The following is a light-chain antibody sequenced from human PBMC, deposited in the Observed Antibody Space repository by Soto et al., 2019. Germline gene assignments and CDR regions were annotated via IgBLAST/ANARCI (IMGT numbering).Light chain of an antibody. Sequence: DVRMTQSPSSLSASVGDTITITCRASRTINTYLNWFQQKPGEPPRLLIYGASTLHDGVPSRFSGSGSGADFTLTIRSLQPEDFATYYCQHGYVAPYSFGQGTKVDI. CDR2: GAS. CDR1: RTINTY. J-gene: IGKJ2*03. CDR3: QHGYVAPYS. V-gene: IGKV1-39*01.